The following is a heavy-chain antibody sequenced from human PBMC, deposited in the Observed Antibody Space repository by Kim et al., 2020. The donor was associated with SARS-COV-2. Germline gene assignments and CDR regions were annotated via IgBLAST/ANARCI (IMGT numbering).Heavy chain of an antibody. Sequence: GGSLRLSCAASGFTFSNAWMSWVRQAPGKGLEWVGRIKSKTDGGTTDYAAPVKGRFTISRDDSKNTLYLQMNSLKTEDTAVYYCTTVYFVFRGVHYYGMDVWGQGTTVTVSS. CDR3: TTVYFVFRGVHYYGMDV. CDR2: IKSKTDGGTT. V-gene: IGHV3-15*01. CDR1: GFTFSNAW. D-gene: IGHD3-10*01. J-gene: IGHJ6*02.